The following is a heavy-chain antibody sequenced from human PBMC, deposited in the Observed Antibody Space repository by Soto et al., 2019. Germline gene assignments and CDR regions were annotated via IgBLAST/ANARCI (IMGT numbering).Heavy chain of an antibody. CDR2: IDWDDDK. V-gene: IGHV2-70*01. J-gene: IGHJ5*02. CDR1: GFSLSTSGMC. Sequence: GSGPTLVNPTQTLTLTCTFSGFSLSTSGMCVSWIRQPPGKALEWLALIDWDDDKYYSTSLKTRLTISKDTSKNQVVLTMTNMDPVETATYYCARYYDILTGYSRHPNSGSTGFDPCGPGALVAVYS. D-gene: IGHD3-9*01. CDR3: ARYYDILTGYSRHPNSGSTGFDP.